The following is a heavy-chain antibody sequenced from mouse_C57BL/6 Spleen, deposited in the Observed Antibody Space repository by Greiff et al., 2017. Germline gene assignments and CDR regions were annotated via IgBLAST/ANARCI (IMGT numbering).Heavy chain of an antibody. V-gene: IGHV5-17*01. D-gene: IGHD4-1*01. CDR3: ARQGTGTDY. Sequence: EVKLVESGGGLVKPGGSLKLSCAASGFTFSDSGMHWVRQAPEKGLEWVAYICSGSSTIYYADTVKGRFTISRDNAKNTLFLQMTSLRSEDTAMDYCARQGTGTDYWGQGTTLTVSS. CDR2: ICSGSSTI. J-gene: IGHJ2*01. CDR1: GFTFSDSG.